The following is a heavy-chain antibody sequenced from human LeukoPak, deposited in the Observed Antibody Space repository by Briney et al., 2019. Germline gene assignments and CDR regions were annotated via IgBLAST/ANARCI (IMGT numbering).Heavy chain of an antibody. Sequence: NPSETLSLTCTVSGGSISSYYWSWIRQPAGKGLEWIGRIYTSGITNYNPSLKSRVTMSVDTSKNQFSLKLSSVTAADTAVYYCAREDYDFWSGYPHNWFNPWGQGTLVTVSS. J-gene: IGHJ5*02. CDR2: IYTSGIT. V-gene: IGHV4-4*07. CDR3: AREDYDFWSGYPHNWFNP. CDR1: GGSISSYY. D-gene: IGHD3-3*01.